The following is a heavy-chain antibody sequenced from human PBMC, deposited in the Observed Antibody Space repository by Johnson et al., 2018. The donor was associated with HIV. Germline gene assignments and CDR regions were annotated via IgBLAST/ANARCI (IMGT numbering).Heavy chain of an antibody. V-gene: IGHV3-7*01. CDR3: ARDRCATYYYDSSGHGGVFDI. J-gene: IGHJ3*02. Sequence: VQLVESGGGVVQPGRSLRLSCAASGFTFSSYWMSWVRQAPGKGLEWVANIKQDGSEKYYVDSVKGRFTISRDNAKNSLYLQINSLRAEDTAVYYCARDRCATYYYDSSGHGGVFDIWGQGTVVTVSS. CDR2: IKQDGSEK. D-gene: IGHD3-22*01. CDR1: GFTFSSYW.